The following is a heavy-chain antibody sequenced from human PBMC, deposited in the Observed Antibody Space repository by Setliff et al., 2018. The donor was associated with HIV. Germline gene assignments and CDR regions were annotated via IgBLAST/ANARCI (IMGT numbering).Heavy chain of an antibody. CDR2: IDPNSGGT. J-gene: IGHJ4*02. CDR3: SRPIAVAGIYYFDY. D-gene: IGHD6-19*01. V-gene: IGHV1-2*02. CDR1: GFTLANNY. Sequence: GASVKVSCKASGFTLANNYIHWVRQAPGQGLEWMGWIDPNSGGTKYAQKFEGRVTMTRDTTVNTVYIEVNSLRSDDTAVYYCSRPIAVAGIYYFDYWGQGTLVTSPQ.